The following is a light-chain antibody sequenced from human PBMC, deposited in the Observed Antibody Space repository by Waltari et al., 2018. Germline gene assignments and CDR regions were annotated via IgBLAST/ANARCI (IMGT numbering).Light chain of an antibody. J-gene: IGLJ2*01. Sequence: QSALTQPPSASGSPGQSVTISCTGTSSDVGGYKYVSWYQQHPGKAPKLMIYEVTKRPSGVPDRFSGTKSGNTASLTVSGLQAEDEAHYDCSAYAGSDNLVFGGGTKVTVL. CDR3: SAYAGSDNLV. V-gene: IGLV2-8*01. CDR2: EVT. CDR1: SSDVGGYKY.